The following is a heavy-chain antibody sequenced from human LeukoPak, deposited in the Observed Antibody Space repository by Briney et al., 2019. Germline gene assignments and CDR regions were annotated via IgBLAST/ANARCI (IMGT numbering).Heavy chain of an antibody. V-gene: IGHV3-23*01. CDR2: ISDSGGST. J-gene: IGHJ5*02. Sequence: GGSLRLSCAASGFTFRSYYMNWVRQAPGKGLEWVSAISDSGGSTNYADSVKGRFTISRDNSKNTLYLQMNSLRAEDTAVYHCAKNRKTPGVAAAASWFDPWGQGTLVSVSS. CDR1: GFTFRSYY. CDR3: AKNRKTPGVAAAASWFDP. D-gene: IGHD6-13*01.